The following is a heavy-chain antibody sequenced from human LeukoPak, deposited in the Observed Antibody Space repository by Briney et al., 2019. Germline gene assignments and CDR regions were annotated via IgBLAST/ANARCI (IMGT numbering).Heavy chain of an antibody. Sequence: PGGSLRLSCAASGFTFSSYGMHWVRQAPGKGLEWVAFIRYDGSNKYYADSVKGRFTISRDNSKNTLYLQMNSLRAEDTAVYYCARGYCSSTSCPRGAYWGQGTLVTVSS. CDR2: IRYDGSNK. V-gene: IGHV3-30*02. CDR1: GFTFSSYG. CDR3: ARGYCSSTSCPRGAY. D-gene: IGHD2-2*01. J-gene: IGHJ4*02.